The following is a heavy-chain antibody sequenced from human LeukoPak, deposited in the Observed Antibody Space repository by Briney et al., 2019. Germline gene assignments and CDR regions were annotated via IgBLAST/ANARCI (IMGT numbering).Heavy chain of an antibody. D-gene: IGHD6-19*01. Sequence: GGSLRLSCAASGFTFSSYDMHWVRQATGKGLEWVSAIGPTGDTYYLGSVKGRFTISREDAKHSLYLQMNSLKTEDTAVYYCTTEGIAVAGTDYWGQGTLVTVSS. CDR2: IGPTGDT. V-gene: IGHV3-13*01. CDR1: GFTFSSYD. CDR3: TTEGIAVAGTDY. J-gene: IGHJ4*02.